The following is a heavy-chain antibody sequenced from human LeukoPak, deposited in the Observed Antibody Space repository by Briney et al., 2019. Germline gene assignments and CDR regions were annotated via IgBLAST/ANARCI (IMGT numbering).Heavy chain of an antibody. CDR1: GFTFSSYW. J-gene: IGHJ4*02. CDR2: IKSDGSST. V-gene: IGHV3-74*01. Sequence: PGGSLRLSCVASGFTFSSYWMHWVRQAPGKGLVWVSRIKSDGSSTTYADSVKGRFTISRDNAKNTLYLQMNSLRAEDTAVYYCVRLRRNSDRSDYYYFYDYWGQGILVTVSS. CDR3: VRLRRNSDRSDYYYFYDY. D-gene: IGHD3-22*01.